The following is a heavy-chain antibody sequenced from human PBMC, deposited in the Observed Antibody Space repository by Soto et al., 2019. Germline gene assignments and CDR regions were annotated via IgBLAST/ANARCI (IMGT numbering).Heavy chain of an antibody. CDR3: ARGRYRAVRQLDPGPLAFDI. CDR2: INHSGST. V-gene: IGHV4-34*01. D-gene: IGHD6-6*01. J-gene: IGHJ3*02. CDR1: GGSFSGYY. Sequence: SETLSLTCAVYGGSFSGYYWSWIRQPPGKGLEWIGEINHSGSTNYNPSLKSRVTISVDTSKNQFSLKLSSVTAADTAVYYCARGRYRAVRQLDPGPLAFDIWGQGTMVTVSS.